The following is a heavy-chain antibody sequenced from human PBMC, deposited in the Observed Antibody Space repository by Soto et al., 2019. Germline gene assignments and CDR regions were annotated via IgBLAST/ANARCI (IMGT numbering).Heavy chain of an antibody. Sequence: SETLSLTCSVSGASIRSGGYYWSWLRQSPGKGLEWVGHIYYTGSTFYSPSLKSRLTISLDTSKNQFSLDLRSVTAADTAMYYCARIEMASIKWGRGTLVTVPQ. V-gene: IGHV4-31*03. J-gene: IGHJ4*02. CDR2: IYYTGST. CDR3: ARIEMASIK. CDR1: GASIRSGGYY.